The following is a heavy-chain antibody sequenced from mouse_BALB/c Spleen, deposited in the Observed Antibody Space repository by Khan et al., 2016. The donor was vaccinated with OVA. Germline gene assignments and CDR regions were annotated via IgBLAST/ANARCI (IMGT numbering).Heavy chain of an antibody. V-gene: IGHV14-3*02. CDR2: IDPANGNT. J-gene: IGHJ3*01. Sequence: VQLQQSGAELVKPGASVKLSCTASGFNIKDTYMHWVKKRPEQGLEWIGRIDPANGNTKSDPKFQGKATITADTSSNTAYLQLSTLTSEDTAVYYCARDYWDVFAYWGQGTLVTVSA. D-gene: IGHD4-1*01. CDR3: ARDYWDVFAY. CDR1: GFNIKDTY.